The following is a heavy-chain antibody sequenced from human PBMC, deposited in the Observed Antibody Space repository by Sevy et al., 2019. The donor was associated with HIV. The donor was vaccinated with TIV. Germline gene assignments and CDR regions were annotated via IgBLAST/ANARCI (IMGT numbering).Heavy chain of an antibody. Sequence: GGSLRLSCAASGFTFSSYAMSWVRQAPGKGLEWVSAISGSGGSTYYADSVKGRFTISRDNSKNTLYLQMNSLRAEDKAVYYCAKGEYCSSTSCYNGFDYWGQGTLVTVSS. V-gene: IGHV3-23*01. D-gene: IGHD2-2*02. CDR3: AKGEYCSSTSCYNGFDY. J-gene: IGHJ4*02. CDR2: ISGSGGST. CDR1: GFTFSSYA.